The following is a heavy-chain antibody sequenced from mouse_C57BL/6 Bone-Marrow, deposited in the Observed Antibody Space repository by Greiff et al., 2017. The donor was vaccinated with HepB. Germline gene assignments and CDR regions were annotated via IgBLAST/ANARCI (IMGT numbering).Heavy chain of an antibody. CDR1: GYTFTSYW. Sequence: QVQLQQPGAELVRPGASVKLSCKASGYTFTSYWMHWVKQRPGRGLEWIGRIDPNSGGTKYNEKFKSKATLTVDKPSSTAYMQLSSLTSEDSAVYYCASLYYGSSWSYWYFDVWGTGTTVTVSS. J-gene: IGHJ1*03. CDR3: ASLYYGSSWSYWYFDV. V-gene: IGHV1-72*01. D-gene: IGHD1-1*01. CDR2: IDPNSGGT.